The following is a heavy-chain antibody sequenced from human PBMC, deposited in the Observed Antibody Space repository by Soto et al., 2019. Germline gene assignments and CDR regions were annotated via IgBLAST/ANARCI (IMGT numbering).Heavy chain of an antibody. CDR2: IRKKANSYNT. J-gene: IGHJ4*02. CDR3: ARVVIVATSYYFDY. V-gene: IGHV3-72*01. Sequence: EVQLVESGGGLVQPGGSLRLSCAASGFTFSDHYMDWVRQPPGKGLEWVGRIRKKANSYNTEYAASVKDRFTISRYDSKNLLYLQINSLKTEDTAVYYCARVVIVATSYYFDYWGQGTLVTVSP. CDR1: GFTFSDHY. D-gene: IGHD5-12*01.